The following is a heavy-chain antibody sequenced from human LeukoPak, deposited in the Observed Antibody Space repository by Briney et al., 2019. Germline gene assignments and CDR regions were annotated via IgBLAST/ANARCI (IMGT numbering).Heavy chain of an antibody. V-gene: IGHV3-53*01. Sequence: GGSLRLSCAASGFTVSSNYMSWVRQAPGKGLEWVSVIYSGGSTYYADSVKGRFTISRDNSKNTLYLQMNSLRAEDTAVYYCARGHNWNDEGMYAFDIWGQGTMVTVSS. CDR3: ARGHNWNDEGMYAFDI. CDR1: GFTVSSNY. J-gene: IGHJ3*02. CDR2: IYSGGST. D-gene: IGHD1-1*01.